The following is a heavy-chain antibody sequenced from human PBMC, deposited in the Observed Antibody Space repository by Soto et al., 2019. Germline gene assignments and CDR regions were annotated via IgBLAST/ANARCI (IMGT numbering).Heavy chain of an antibody. CDR3: AIVVGRYYYGMDV. D-gene: IGHD2-2*01. CDR1: GGSISSSNW. V-gene: IGHV4-4*02. J-gene: IGHJ6*02. Sequence: QVQLQESGPGLVKPSGTLSLTCAVSGGSISSSNWWSWVRQPPGKGLEWIGEIYHSGSTNYNPSLHSRVTISVDKSQNLFSLTLSSVPAADTPVYYFAIVVGRYYYGMDVWGQGTTVTISS. CDR2: IYHSGST.